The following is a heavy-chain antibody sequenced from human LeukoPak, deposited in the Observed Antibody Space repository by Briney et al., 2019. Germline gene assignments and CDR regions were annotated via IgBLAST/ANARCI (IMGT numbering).Heavy chain of an antibody. CDR1: GFTFGDYA. J-gene: IGHJ4*02. CDR2: IRSKAYGGTT. CDR3: TRSSGSDWGYFDY. Sequence: PGGSLRLSCTASGFTFGDYAMSWVRQAPGKGLEWVGFIRSKAYGGTTEYAASVKGRFTISRDDSKSIAYQQMNSLKTEDTAVYYCTRSSGSDWGYFDYWGQGTLVTVSS. V-gene: IGHV3-49*04. D-gene: IGHD1-26*01.